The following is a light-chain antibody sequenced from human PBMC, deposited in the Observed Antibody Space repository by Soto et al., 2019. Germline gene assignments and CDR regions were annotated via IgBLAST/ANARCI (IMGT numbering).Light chain of an antibody. Sequence: ESVMTQGPATLSVSPWGRAMLSCRASQSISDTLAWYQQKPGQAPRLLIHGASTRAPGFPARFSGSGSGTDFTLTISRLEPEDFAVYYCQQYGSSIQTFGQGTKVDIK. V-gene: IGKV3-20*01. CDR3: QQYGSSIQT. CDR1: QSISDT. J-gene: IGKJ1*01. CDR2: GAS.